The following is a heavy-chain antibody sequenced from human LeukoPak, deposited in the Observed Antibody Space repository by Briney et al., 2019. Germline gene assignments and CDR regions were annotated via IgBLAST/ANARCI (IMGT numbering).Heavy chain of an antibody. CDR3: ARIRGYYFDY. CDR2: IWYDGSNK. V-gene: IGHV3-33*01. J-gene: IGHJ4*02. D-gene: IGHD6-13*01. Sequence: GGSLTLSCAASGFIFRSYCTHWVSQAPGKGLEWVAVIWYDGSNKDYAHSVKGRFTISRDNSKNTLYLQMNTLRAEDTAVYYCARIRGYYFDYWGQGTLVTVSS. CDR1: GFIFRSYC.